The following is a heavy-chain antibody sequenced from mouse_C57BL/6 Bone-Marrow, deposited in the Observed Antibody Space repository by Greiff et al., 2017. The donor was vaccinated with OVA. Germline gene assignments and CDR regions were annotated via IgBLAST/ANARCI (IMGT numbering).Heavy chain of an antibody. CDR3: ARGRDYISGDY. CDR2: IYPGSGST. V-gene: IGHV1-55*01. D-gene: IGHD1-3*01. CDR1: GYTFTSYW. Sequence: QVQLQQSGAELVKPGASVTMSCKASGYTFTSYWITWVKQRPGQGLEWIGDIYPGSGSTNYNEKFKSKATLTVDTSSSTAYMQLSSLTSEDSAVYYCARGRDYISGDYWGQGTTLTVSA. J-gene: IGHJ2*01.